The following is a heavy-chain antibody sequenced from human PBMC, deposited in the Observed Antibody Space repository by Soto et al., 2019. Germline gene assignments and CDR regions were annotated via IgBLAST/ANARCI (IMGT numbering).Heavy chain of an antibody. Sequence: QVQLVQSGAEAKKPGSSVKVSCKASGGTFSSYAISWVRQAPGQGLEWMGGVIPMFGSSNYAQKFQGRVTNTAGESTSTAYMELNSLRFEDTAVYYCARGRGSGTYAPVGYWGQGTLVTVSS. CDR1: GGTFSSYA. J-gene: IGHJ4*02. CDR3: ARGRGSGTYAPVGY. V-gene: IGHV1-69*01. CDR2: VIPMFGSS. D-gene: IGHD1-26*01.